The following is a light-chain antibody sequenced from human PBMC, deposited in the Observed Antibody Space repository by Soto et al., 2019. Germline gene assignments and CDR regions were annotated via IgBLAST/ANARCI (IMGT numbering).Light chain of an antibody. CDR1: ESISTW. J-gene: IGKJ1*01. CDR2: KAS. CDR3: QQYNSYSTIT. Sequence: EIQMTQSPSTLSASVGDRVTITCRASESISTWLAWYQQKPGKAPNLLIYKASSLESGVPSRFSGSGSGTEFTLTISSLQPDDFATYYCQQYNSYSTITFGQGTKVDI. V-gene: IGKV1-5*03.